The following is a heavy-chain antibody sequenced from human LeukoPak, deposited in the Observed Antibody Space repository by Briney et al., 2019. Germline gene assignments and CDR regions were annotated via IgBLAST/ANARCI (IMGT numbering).Heavy chain of an antibody. CDR1: GYXFTTYW. D-gene: IGHD6-13*01. Sequence: GESLKISCNGSGYXFTTYWIGWVRQMPGKGLEWMGIIYPGDSDPRYSPSFQGQVTISADTSISTAYLQWSSLKASDSAMYYCVRHGLGSSWFGFDYWGQGTLVTVSS. V-gene: IGHV5-51*01. J-gene: IGHJ4*02. CDR3: VRHGLGSSWFGFDY. CDR2: IYPGDSDP.